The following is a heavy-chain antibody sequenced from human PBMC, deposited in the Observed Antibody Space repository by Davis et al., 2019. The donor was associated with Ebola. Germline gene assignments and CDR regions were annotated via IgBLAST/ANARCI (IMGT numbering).Heavy chain of an antibody. J-gene: IGHJ6*02. CDR2: IYYSGTT. CDR1: GGSISSYY. D-gene: IGHD4-11*01. CDR3: ARHDYRGALKYGMDV. Sequence: PSETLSLTCTVSGGSISSYYWSWIRQPPGKGLEWIGYIYYSGTTKYNPSLMNQVTISVDTSKNQFSLKLNSVTAADTAVYYCARHDYRGALKYGMDVWGRGTTVTVSS. V-gene: IGHV4-59*01.